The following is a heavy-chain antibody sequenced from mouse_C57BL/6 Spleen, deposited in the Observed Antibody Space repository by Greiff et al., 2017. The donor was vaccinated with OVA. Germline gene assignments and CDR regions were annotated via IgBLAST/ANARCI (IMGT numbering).Heavy chain of an antibody. CDR1: GFTFSDYG. D-gene: IGHD1-1*01. V-gene: IGHV5-15*01. J-gene: IGHJ3*01. CDR2: ISNLAYSI. Sequence: EVQVVESGGGLVQPGGSLKLSCAASGFTFSDYGMAWVRQAPRTGPEWVAFISNLAYSIYYADTVTGRFTISRENAKNTLYLEMSSLRSEDTAMYYCARHEDYYGSSSFAYWGQGTLVTVSA. CDR3: ARHEDYYGSSSFAY.